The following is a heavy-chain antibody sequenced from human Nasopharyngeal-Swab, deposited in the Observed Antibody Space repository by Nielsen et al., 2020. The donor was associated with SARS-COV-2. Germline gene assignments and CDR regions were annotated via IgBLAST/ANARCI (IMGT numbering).Heavy chain of an antibody. D-gene: IGHD4-23*01. CDR2: IGTAGDT. CDR1: GFTFSSYD. V-gene: IGHV3-13*01. Sequence: GASLKISCAASGFTFSSYDMHWVRQATGKGLEWVSAIGTAGDTYYPGSVKGRFTITRENAKNSLYLQMTSLRAEDTAVYYCASGTVTLLHYWGQGTLVTVSS. J-gene: IGHJ4*02. CDR3: ASGTVTLLHY.